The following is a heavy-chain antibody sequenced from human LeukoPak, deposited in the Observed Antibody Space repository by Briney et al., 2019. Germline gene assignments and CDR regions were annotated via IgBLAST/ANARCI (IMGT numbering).Heavy chain of an antibody. Sequence: ASVKVSCKASGYTFTSDDINWVRQATGQGLEWMGWMNPNSGNTNYAQKFQGRVTMTRNTAISTAYMELSSLRSEDTAVYYCARGPILRYFDWCPDMDVWGQGTTVTVSS. CDR2: MNPNSGNT. D-gene: IGHD3-9*01. J-gene: IGHJ6*02. V-gene: IGHV1-8*01. CDR1: GYTFTSDD. CDR3: ARGPILRYFDWCPDMDV.